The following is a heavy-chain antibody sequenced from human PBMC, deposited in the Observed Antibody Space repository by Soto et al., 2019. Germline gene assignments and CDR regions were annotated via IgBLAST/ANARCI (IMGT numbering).Heavy chain of an antibody. CDR3: ARVRSPGNYFDY. Sequence: TLSRSCTVSGGCITSSGYYWCWIRQHPGKGLEWIGYIYYSGSTYYNPSLKSRVTISVDTSKNQFSLKLSSVTAADTAVYYCARVRSPGNYFDYWGQGTLVTVSS. V-gene: IGHV4-31*03. J-gene: IGHJ4*02. CDR2: IYYSGST. CDR1: GGCITSSGYY. D-gene: IGHD6-13*01.